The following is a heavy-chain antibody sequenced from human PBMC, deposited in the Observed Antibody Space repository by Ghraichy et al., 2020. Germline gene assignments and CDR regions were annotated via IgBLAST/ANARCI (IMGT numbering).Heavy chain of an antibody. CDR3: AKSNRNYYYYNMDV. J-gene: IGHJ6*02. Sequence: GGSLRLSCAASGFTFSSYAMNWVRQAPGKGLEWVSVISGSGGNTYSADSVKGRFIISRDNSKNTLNLQMNSLRAEDTAVYYCAKSNRNYYYYNMDVWGQGTTVTVSS. CDR1: GFTFSSYA. V-gene: IGHV3-23*01. CDR2: ISGSGGNT. D-gene: IGHD2/OR15-2a*01.